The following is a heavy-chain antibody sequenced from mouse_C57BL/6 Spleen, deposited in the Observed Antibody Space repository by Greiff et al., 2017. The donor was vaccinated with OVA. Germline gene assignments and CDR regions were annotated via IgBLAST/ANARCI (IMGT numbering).Heavy chain of an antibody. D-gene: IGHD1-1*01. CDR2: IDPETGGT. CDR3: TRLGYYGSSPLAY. J-gene: IGHJ3*01. Sequence: QVQLQQSGAELVRPGASVTLSCKASGYTFTDYEMHWVKQTPVHGLEWIGAIDPETGGTAYNQKFKGKAILTADKSSSTADMELRSLTSEDSAVYYWTRLGYYGSSPLAYWGQGTLVTVSA. V-gene: IGHV1-15*01. CDR1: GYTFTDYE.